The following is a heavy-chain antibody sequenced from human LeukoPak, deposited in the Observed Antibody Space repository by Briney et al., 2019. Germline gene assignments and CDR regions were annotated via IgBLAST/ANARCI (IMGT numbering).Heavy chain of an antibody. D-gene: IGHD6-13*01. CDR2: TSYDGSYK. Sequence: GGSLRLSCAASGFTFSRFAVHWVRQAPGKGLEWVAVTSYDGSYKYYADSVQGRFTISRDNSKNTLYLQMNSLSTEDTAVYYCARVSGAEAATGGYFDRWGQGTLVTVSS. CDR3: ARVSGAEAATGGYFDR. CDR1: GFTFSRFA. V-gene: IGHV3-30*04. J-gene: IGHJ4*02.